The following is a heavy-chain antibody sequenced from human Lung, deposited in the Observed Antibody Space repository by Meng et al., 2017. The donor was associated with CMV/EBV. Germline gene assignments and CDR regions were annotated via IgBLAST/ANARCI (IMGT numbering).Heavy chain of an antibody. Sequence: SQTLSLTCGSSGGSFRGYYWSWIRQPPGKGLEWIGEINQSGTTNYNPSLTSRASMSLDTSKNQFSLKLSSVTAADTAMYYCASYIGRYSFYFDHWGQGTLVTVSS. CDR1: GGSFRGYY. J-gene: IGHJ4*02. CDR2: INQSGTT. CDR3: ASYIGRYSFYFDH. V-gene: IGHV4-34*01. D-gene: IGHD1-26*01.